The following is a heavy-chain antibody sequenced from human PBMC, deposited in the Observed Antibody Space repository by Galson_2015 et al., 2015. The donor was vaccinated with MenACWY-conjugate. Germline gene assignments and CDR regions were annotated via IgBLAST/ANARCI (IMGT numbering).Heavy chain of an antibody. CDR2: TYYRSKWYF. CDR3: ASGGNYFFAFDI. J-gene: IGHJ3*02. CDR1: GDSVSRFNTA. V-gene: IGHV6-1*01. Sequence: CAISGDSVSRFNTAWSWIRQSPSRGLEWLARTYYRSKWYFDYAVSVESRIVINLDTSQNQLSLQLNSVTPEDTAVYYCASGGNYFFAFDIWGQGTMVTVSS. D-gene: IGHD1-26*01.